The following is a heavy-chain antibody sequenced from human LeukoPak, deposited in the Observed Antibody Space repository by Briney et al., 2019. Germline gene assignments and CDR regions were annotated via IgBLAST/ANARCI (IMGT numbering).Heavy chain of an antibody. Sequence: GRSLRLSCAASGFPFSHYGIHWVRQPPGKGLEWVAVIWSDGSNKYYADSVKGRFTISRDSSKNTLYLQMNSLRAEDTAVYYCAKVPRSVAGTDYWGQGTLVTVSS. V-gene: IGHV3-33*06. CDR1: GFPFSHYG. D-gene: IGHD6-19*01. CDR2: IWSDGSNK. J-gene: IGHJ4*02. CDR3: AKVPRSVAGTDY.